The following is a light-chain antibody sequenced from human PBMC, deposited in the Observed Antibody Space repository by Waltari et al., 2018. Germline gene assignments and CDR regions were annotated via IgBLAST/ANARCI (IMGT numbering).Light chain of an antibody. CDR1: SSDIGNFNS. V-gene: IGLV2-14*01. CDR3: SSYSSSTSLCV. Sequence: QSALTQPASVSGSPGQSITISCTGTSSDIGNFNSVSWYQQHPGKAPKLMVFEVTNRPSGIVNRFSGSKSDNTALLTISGLQAEDEADYYCSSYSSSTSLCVFGTGTKVTVL. J-gene: IGLJ1*01. CDR2: EVT.